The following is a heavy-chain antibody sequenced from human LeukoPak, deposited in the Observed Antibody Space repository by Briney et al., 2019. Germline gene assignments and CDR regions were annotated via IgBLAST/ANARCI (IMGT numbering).Heavy chain of an antibody. J-gene: IGHJ4*02. Sequence: ASVKVSCKASGYSFTSYAMNWVRQAPGQGLEWMGWINTNTGNPTYAQGFTGRFVFSLDTSVSTAYLQISSLKAEDTAVYYCAAYYYDSSGYYYVDYWGQGTLVTVSS. CDR1: GYSFTSYA. CDR2: INTNTGNP. D-gene: IGHD3-22*01. CDR3: AAYYYDSSGYYYVDY. V-gene: IGHV7-4-1*02.